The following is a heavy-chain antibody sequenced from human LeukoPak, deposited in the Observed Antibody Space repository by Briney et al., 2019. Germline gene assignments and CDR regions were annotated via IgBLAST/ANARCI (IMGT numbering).Heavy chain of an antibody. CDR1: GGSISSSSYY. D-gene: IGHD1-14*01. J-gene: IGHJ5*02. CDR2: IYYSGST. Sequence: SETLPLTCTVSGGSISSSSYYWGWIRQPPGKGLEWIGSIYYSGSTYYNPSLKSRVTISVDTSKNQFSLKLSSVTAADTAVYYCASRMYAAWFDPWGQGTLVTVSS. V-gene: IGHV4-39*01. CDR3: ASRMYAAWFDP.